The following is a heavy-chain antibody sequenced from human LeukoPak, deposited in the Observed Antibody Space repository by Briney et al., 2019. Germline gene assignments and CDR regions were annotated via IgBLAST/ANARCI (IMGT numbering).Heavy chain of an antibody. CDR3: ATSGTYRFDY. D-gene: IGHD1-26*01. CDR1: GFNFGGYG. V-gene: IGHV3-33*01. Sequence: GRSLRLSCAASGFNFGGYGMQWVRQAPGKGLEWVAVIWFDGGKKYYADSVKGRFTISRDNSKNTLYLQMNSLRVEDTAVYYCATSGTYRFDYWGQGTLVTVSS. J-gene: IGHJ4*02. CDR2: IWFDGGKK.